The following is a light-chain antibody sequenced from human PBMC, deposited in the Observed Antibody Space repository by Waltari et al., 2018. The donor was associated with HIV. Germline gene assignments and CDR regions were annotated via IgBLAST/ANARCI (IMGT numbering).Light chain of an antibody. V-gene: IGLV3-21*04. Sequence: SSLLTQIPSVSVAPGQTARITCGGNNIERKSVNWYQQKPGQAPLLVIYYDSDRPSGIPGRFAGAKSGNTATLTISRVGDGDEADYYCQVWDSSSDHVLFGGGTRLTVL. CDR2: YDS. J-gene: IGLJ2*01. CDR3: QVWDSSSDHVL. CDR1: NIERKS.